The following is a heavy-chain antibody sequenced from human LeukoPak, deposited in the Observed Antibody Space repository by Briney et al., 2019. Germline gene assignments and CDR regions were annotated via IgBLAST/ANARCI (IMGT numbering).Heavy chain of an antibody. J-gene: IGHJ6*03. CDR3: ARSYYGSGSYYHRLPWDYYYYMDV. CDR2: IYYSGST. Sequence: SETLSLTCTVSGGSISSSSYYWGWIRQPPGKGLEWIGSIYYSGSTYYNPSLKSRVTISVDTSKNQFSLKLSSVTAADTAVYYCARSYYGSGSYYHRLPWDYYYYMDVWGKGTTVTISS. D-gene: IGHD3-10*01. CDR1: GGSISSSSYY. V-gene: IGHV4-39*01.